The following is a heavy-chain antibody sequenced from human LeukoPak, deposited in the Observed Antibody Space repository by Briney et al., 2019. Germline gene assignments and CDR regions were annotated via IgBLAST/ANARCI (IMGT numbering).Heavy chain of an antibody. Sequence: ASETLSLTCTVSGGSISSYYWSWIRQPPGKGLEWIGYIYYSGSTNYNPSLKSRVTISVDTSKNQFSLKLSSVTAADTAVYYCAGRWDCYSSGGPFDQWGQGTLVTVSS. V-gene: IGHV4-59*08. CDR3: AGRWDCYSSGGPFDQ. CDR2: IYYSGST. J-gene: IGHJ4*02. CDR1: GGSISSYY. D-gene: IGHD3-10*01.